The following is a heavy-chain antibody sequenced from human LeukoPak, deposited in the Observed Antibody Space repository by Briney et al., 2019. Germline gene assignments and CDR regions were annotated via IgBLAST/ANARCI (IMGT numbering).Heavy chain of an antibody. CDR1: GFTFSSYS. D-gene: IGHD6-13*01. Sequence: KPGGSLRLSCAASGFTFSSYSMNWVRQAPGKGLEWVSSISSSSSYIYYADSVKGRFTISRDNAKNSLYLQMNSLRAEDTAVYYCARENGYSSSSFDYWGQGTLVTVSS. CDR2: ISSSSSYI. CDR3: ARENGYSSSSFDY. V-gene: IGHV3-21*01. J-gene: IGHJ4*02.